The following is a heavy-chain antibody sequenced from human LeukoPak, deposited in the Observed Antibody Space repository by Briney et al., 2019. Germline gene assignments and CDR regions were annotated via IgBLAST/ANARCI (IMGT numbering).Heavy chain of an antibody. V-gene: IGHV3-30-3*01. Sequence: HPGGSLRLSCAASGFTFSSYAMHWVRQAPGKGLEWVAVISYDGSNKYYADSVKGRYTISRDNSKNTLYLQMNSLRAEDTAVYYCARAPVVPAARGYYYYYMDVWGKGTTVTVSS. CDR2: ISYDGSNK. CDR1: GFTFSSYA. D-gene: IGHD2-2*01. CDR3: ARAPVVPAARGYYYYYMDV. J-gene: IGHJ6*03.